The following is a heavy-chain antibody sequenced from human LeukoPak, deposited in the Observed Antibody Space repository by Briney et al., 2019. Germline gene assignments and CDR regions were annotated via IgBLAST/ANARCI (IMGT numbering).Heavy chain of an antibody. V-gene: IGHV3-7*01. CDR3: ANLWEMGY. J-gene: IGHJ4*02. Sequence: PGGSLRLSCAAPGFSFSDYWMSWVRQAPGKGLEWVANVKPDGSEKYYVDSVKGRFTISRDNARNSLYLQMDSLRAEDTAVYYCANLWEMGYWGQGTLVTVSS. D-gene: IGHD5-24*01. CDR2: VKPDGSEK. CDR1: GFSFSDYW.